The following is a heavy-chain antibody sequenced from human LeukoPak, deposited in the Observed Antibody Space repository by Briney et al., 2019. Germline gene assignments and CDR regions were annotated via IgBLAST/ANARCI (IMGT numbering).Heavy chain of an antibody. CDR2: IYTSGST. CDR1: GGSISSGSYY. CDR3: ARVGSPGIYYDSNGYSS. Sequence: SETLSLTCTVSGGSISSGSYYWSWIRQPAGKGLEWIGRIYTSGSTNYNPSLKSRVTISVDTSKNQFSLKLSSVTAADTAVYYCARVGSPGIYYDSNGYSSWGQGTLVTVSS. J-gene: IGHJ5*02. D-gene: IGHD3-22*01. V-gene: IGHV4-61*02.